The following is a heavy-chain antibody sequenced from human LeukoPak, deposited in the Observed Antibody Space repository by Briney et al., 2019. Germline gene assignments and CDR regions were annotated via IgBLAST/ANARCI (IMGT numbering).Heavy chain of an antibody. CDR3: ARDVSKWLAHFDY. D-gene: IGHD6-19*01. CDR2: INRNGGST. J-gene: IGHJ4*02. CDR1: GFTFDDYG. Sequence: GGSLRLSCAASGFTFDDYGMSWVRQVPGKGLEWVSGINRNGGSTGYADSVKGRFTISRDNAKNSLYLQMNSLRAEDTALYYCARDVSKWLAHFDYWGQGTLVTVSS. V-gene: IGHV3-20*04.